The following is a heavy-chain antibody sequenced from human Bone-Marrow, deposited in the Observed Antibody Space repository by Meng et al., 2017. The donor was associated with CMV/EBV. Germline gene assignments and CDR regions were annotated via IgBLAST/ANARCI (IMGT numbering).Heavy chain of an antibody. D-gene: IGHD3-10*01. CDR1: GYTFTGYK. V-gene: IGHV1-2*02. CDR2: INCNRGDT. CDR3: VRLAGGVDY. J-gene: IGHJ4*02. Sequence: ASVKVSCKASGYTFTGYKIHWVRQAPGQGPEWLGGINCNRGDTNYAQKFQGRVTMTRDTSISTAYMELSSLRSDDTAVYYCVRLAGGVDYWGQGILVTVSS.